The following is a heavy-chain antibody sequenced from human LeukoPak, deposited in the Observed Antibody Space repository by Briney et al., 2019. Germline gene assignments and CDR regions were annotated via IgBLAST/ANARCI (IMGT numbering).Heavy chain of an antibody. J-gene: IGHJ6*03. V-gene: IGHV4-39*07. CDR3: ARAGIRFLEYMDV. CDR1: GGSISSSSYY. D-gene: IGHD3-3*01. Sequence: PSETLSLTCTVSGGSISSSSYYWGWIRQPPGKGLEWIGSIYYSGSTYYNPSLKSRVTISVDTSKNQFSLKLSSVTAADTAVYYCARAGIRFLEYMDVWGKGTTVTDSS. CDR2: IYYSGST.